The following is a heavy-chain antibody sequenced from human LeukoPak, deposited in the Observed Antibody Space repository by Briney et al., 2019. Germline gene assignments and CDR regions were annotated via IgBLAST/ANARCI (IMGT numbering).Heavy chain of an antibody. D-gene: IGHD3-22*01. V-gene: IGHV4-34*01. J-gene: IGHJ4*02. CDR1: GGSFSGYC. CDR2: INHSGST. Sequence: TSETLSLTCAVYGGSFSGYCWSWIRQPPGKGLEWIGEINHSGSTNYNPSLKSRVTISVDTSKNQFSLKLSSVTAADTAVYYCARTPIYYFDNSGYYNWGQGTLVTVSS. CDR3: ARTPIYYFDNSGYYN.